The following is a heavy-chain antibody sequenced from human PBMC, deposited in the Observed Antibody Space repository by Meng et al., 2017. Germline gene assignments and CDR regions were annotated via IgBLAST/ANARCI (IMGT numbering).Heavy chain of an antibody. CDR3: ATHCTNGVCYSY. V-gene: IGHV3-33*01. Sequence: VQRVVSGGVVCTPGGALSISCAASGFTFSGYGMHWVRQAPGKGLEWVAVIWYDGSNKYYADSVKGRFTISRDNSKNTLYLQMNSLRAEDTAVYYCATHCTNGVCYSYWGQGTLVTVSS. J-gene: IGHJ4*02. CDR2: IWYDGSNK. CDR1: GFTFSGYG. D-gene: IGHD2-8*01.